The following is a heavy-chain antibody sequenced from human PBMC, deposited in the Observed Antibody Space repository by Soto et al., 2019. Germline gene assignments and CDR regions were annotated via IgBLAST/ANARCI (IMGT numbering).Heavy chain of an antibody. CDR2: IIPIFGTA. CDR1: GGTFSSYA. D-gene: IGHD3-3*01. Sequence: QVQLVQSGAEVKKPGSSVKVSCKASGGTFSSYAISWVRQAPGQGLEWMGGIIPIFGTANYAQKFQGRVTITADESTSTAYMELSSLRSEDTAVYYCARGDTIFGVVTVPNYYSYGMDVWGQGTTVTVSS. CDR3: ARGDTIFGVVTVPNYYSYGMDV. V-gene: IGHV1-69*01. J-gene: IGHJ6*02.